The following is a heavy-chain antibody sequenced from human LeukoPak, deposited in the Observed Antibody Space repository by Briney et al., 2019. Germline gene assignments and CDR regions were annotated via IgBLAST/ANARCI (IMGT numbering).Heavy chain of an antibody. J-gene: IGHJ6*03. D-gene: IGHD2-8*02. CDR3: AREITGPPTYYYYYMDV. Sequence: SETLSLTCNVSGDSFSSYFWSWIRQPAGKGLEWIGRLHASGGANYNPSLKSRVTMSLDTSKNQLSLKLMSVTAADSAVYYCAREITGPPTYYYYYMDVWGKGTTVTVSS. CDR1: GDSFSSYF. V-gene: IGHV4-4*07. CDR2: LHASGGA.